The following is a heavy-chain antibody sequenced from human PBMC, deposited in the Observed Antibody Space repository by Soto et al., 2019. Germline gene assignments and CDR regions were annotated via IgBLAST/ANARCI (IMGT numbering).Heavy chain of an antibody. CDR3: ARGSSGYISSWYYFDY. Sequence: GGSLRLSCAASGFTFTDYALSWARQAPGKGLEWVATISGIGGSTYLADSVKGRLSISRDNSKNTASLLMNSLRAEDTAVYFCARGSSGYISSWYYFDYWGRGTLVTVSS. CDR2: ISGIGGST. D-gene: IGHD6-13*01. V-gene: IGHV3-23*01. CDR1: GFTFTDYA. J-gene: IGHJ4*02.